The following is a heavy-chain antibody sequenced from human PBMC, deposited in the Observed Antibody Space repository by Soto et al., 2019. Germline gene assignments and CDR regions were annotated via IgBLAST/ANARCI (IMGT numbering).Heavy chain of an antibody. J-gene: IGHJ4*02. CDR3: ASDRGEGKPDY. V-gene: IGHV4-31*03. CDR2: IYYSGNT. D-gene: IGHD3-10*01. Sequence: QVQLQESGPGLVKPSETLSLTCTVSGGSISSRIHYWSWIRQHPGKGLEWIGYIYYSGNTYYNPSLKSRVIISVDTSKNQFSLKLNSVTDADTAVYYCASDRGEGKPDYWGQGTLVTVSS. CDR1: GGSISSRIHY.